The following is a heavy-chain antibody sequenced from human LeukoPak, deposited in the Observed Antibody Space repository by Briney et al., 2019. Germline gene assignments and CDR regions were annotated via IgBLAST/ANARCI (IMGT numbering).Heavy chain of an antibody. CDR1: GGSIGSSSPY. D-gene: IGHD3-16*01. Sequence: PSETLSLTCTVSGGSIGSSSPYWGWIRQPPGKGLEWIGNIYYTGSTNYNPSLKSRVTISLDTSKNQLSLKLSSVTAADTAVYYCARRRGGLRSFDYWGQGTLVTISS. CDR2: IYYTGST. V-gene: IGHV4-39*07. J-gene: IGHJ4*02. CDR3: ARRRGGLRSFDY.